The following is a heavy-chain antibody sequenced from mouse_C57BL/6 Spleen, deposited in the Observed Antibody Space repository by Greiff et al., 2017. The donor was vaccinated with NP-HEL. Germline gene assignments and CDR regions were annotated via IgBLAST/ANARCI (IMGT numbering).Heavy chain of an antibody. Sequence: EVKLEESGEGLVKPGGSLKLSCAASGFTFSSYAMSWVRQTPEKRLEWVAYISSGGDYIYYADTVKGRFTISRDNARNTLYLQMSSLKSEDTAMYYCTRVGIYYYGSSYNYAMDYWGQGTSVTVSS. CDR2: ISSGGDYI. CDR1: GFTFSSYA. V-gene: IGHV5-9-1*02. J-gene: IGHJ4*01. D-gene: IGHD1-1*01. CDR3: TRVGIYYYGSSYNYAMDY.